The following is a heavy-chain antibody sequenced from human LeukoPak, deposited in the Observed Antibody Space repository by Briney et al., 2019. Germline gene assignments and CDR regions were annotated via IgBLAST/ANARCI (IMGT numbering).Heavy chain of an antibody. Sequence: SETLSLTCTVSGGSISTSGYYWGWIRQPPGKGLEWIGRIFESGKTNYNPSLKSRVTISVDTSKNQFSLKLKSVTAIDTAVYSCASSSWLRDANFDNWGQGTLVTVSS. CDR3: ASSSWLRDANFDN. V-gene: IGHV4-39*07. CDR2: IFESGKT. D-gene: IGHD6-13*01. CDR1: GGSISTSGYY. J-gene: IGHJ4*02.